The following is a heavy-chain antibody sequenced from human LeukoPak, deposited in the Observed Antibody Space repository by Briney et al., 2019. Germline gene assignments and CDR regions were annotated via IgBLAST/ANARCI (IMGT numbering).Heavy chain of an antibody. J-gene: IGHJ3*02. CDR1: GYTFSSNF. V-gene: IGHV1-46*01. CDR2: INPSGGNT. Sequence: GASVKVSCKASGYTFSSNFLHWVRQAPGQGLEWMGVINPSGGNTRYAQKFQGRLTMTSDMSTTTVYMELRSLRSEDTAVYYCARIAETDPFDIWGQGTVVTISS. CDR3: ARIAETDPFDI.